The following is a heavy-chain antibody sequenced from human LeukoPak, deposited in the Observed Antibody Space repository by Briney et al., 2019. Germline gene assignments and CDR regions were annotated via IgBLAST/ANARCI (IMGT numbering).Heavy chain of an antibody. CDR3: AREAKAAAADAFGI. CDR2: IYYSGST. V-gene: IGHV4-59*01. D-gene: IGHD6-13*01. CDR1: GGSISSYY. J-gene: IGHJ3*02. Sequence: SETLSLTCTVSGGSISSYYWSWIRQPPGKGLEWIGYIYYSGSTNYNPSLKSRVTISVDTSKNQFSLKLSSVTAADTAVYYCAREAKAAAADAFGIWGQGTMVTVSS.